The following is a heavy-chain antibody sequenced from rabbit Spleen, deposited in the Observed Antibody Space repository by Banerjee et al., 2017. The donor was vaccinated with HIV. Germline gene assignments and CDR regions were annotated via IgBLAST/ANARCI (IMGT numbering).Heavy chain of an antibody. CDR2: IYTGDGKN. V-gene: IGHV1S40*01. D-gene: IGHD1-1*01. J-gene: IGHJ4*01. CDR3: TRDDGSGHYIDGYFNL. Sequence: VESGGGLVKPGASLTLICTASGFSFSSGYDMSWVRQAPGKGLEWIGFIYTGDGKNYYASWAKGRFTISRTSSTTVTLQVTSLTAADTATYFCTRDDGSGHYIDGYFNLWGQGTLVTVS. CDR1: GFSFSSGYD.